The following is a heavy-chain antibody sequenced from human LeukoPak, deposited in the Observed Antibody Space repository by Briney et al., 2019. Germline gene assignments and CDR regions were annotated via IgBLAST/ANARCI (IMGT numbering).Heavy chain of an antibody. V-gene: IGHV4-59*01. J-gene: IGHJ4*02. CDR1: GGSMSSYF. D-gene: IGHD2-8*01. CDR2: IYYSGGT. Sequence: SETLSLTCTVSGGSMSSYFWSWIRQFPGKGLEWIGYIYYSGGTNYNPSLESRVIISVDTSKKQFSLKLSSVTAADTAVYYCARGIVLKLYAVLDSWGQGTLVTVSS. CDR3: ARGIVLKLYAVLDS.